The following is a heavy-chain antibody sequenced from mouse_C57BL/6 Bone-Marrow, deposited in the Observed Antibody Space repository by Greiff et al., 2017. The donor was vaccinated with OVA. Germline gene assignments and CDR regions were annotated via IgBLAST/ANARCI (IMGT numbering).Heavy chain of an antibody. CDR2: IYPRDGST. Sequence: QVQLQQSGPELVKPGASVTLSCKASGYTFTSYDINWVKQRPGQGLEWIGWIYPRDGSTKYNEKFKGKATLTVDTSSSTAYMELHSLTSEDAAVYFCARGILPAWFAYWGQGTLVTVSA. CDR1: GYTFTSYD. J-gene: IGHJ3*01. CDR3: ARGILPAWFAY. V-gene: IGHV1-85*01.